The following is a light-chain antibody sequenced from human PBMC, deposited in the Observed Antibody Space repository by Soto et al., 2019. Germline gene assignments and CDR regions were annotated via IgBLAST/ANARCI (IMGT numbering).Light chain of an antibody. J-gene: IGKJ4*01. CDR1: QSVFGY. CDR2: DAY. Sequence: EVVLTQSPATLSLSPGDRATLSCRASQSVFGYLAWYQHKPGQAPRLRIYDAYKRATGVPARFSGSGSETDFTLIISSLEPEDVAVYYCQQRSDSPPLTFGGGTKVEIK. V-gene: IGKV3-11*01. CDR3: QQRSDSPPLT.